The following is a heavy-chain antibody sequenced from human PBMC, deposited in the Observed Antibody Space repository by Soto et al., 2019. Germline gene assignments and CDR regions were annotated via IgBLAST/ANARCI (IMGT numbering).Heavy chain of an antibody. V-gene: IGHV3-30-3*01. CDR1: GFTFSSYA. J-gene: IGHJ4*02. CDR2: ISYDGSNK. Sequence: GGSLRLSCAASGFTFSSYAMHWVRQAPGKGLEWVAVISYDGSNKYYADSVKGRFTISRDNSKNTLYLQMNSLRAEDTAVYYCARDGVRSFDYWGQGTLVTVSS. D-gene: IGHD3-16*01. CDR3: ARDGVRSFDY.